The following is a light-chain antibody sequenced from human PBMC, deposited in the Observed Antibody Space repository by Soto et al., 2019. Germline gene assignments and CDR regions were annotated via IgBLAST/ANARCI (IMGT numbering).Light chain of an antibody. J-gene: IGLJ2*01. V-gene: IGLV2-11*01. CDR3: CSYVGSYTFGLV. CDR1: SNDVGGYNY. CDR2: DVT. Sequence: QSALTQPRSVSGSPGQSVTISCTGTSNDVGGYNYVSWYQQHPGKAPKLMIYDVTKRPSGVPDRFSGSKSGNTASLTISGLQADDDADYYCCSYVGSYTFGLVFGGGTKVTVL.